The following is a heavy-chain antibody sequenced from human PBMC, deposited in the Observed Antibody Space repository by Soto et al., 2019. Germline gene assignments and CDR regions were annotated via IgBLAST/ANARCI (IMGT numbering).Heavy chain of an antibody. CDR2: IYYSGST. V-gene: IGHV4-31*03. CDR1: GGSISSGGYY. CDR3: ATARSTVTRWYFDL. D-gene: IGHD4-17*01. Sequence: QVQLQESGPGLVKPSQTLSLTCTVSGGSISSGGYYWSWIRQHPGKVLEWIGYIYYSGSTYYNPSLQIRVSHSVDTSKNQFSRKPGSVSAADTAVYYSATARSTVTRWYFDLWGRGTMVAVSS. J-gene: IGHJ2*01.